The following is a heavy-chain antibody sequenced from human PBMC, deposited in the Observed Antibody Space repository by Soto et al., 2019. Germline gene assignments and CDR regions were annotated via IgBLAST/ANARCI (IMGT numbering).Heavy chain of an antibody. CDR2: IYYSGST. V-gene: IGHV4-30-4*01. CDR3: ARGTRYYDFWSGYYPGNWFDP. CDR1: GGSISSGDYY. D-gene: IGHD3-3*01. J-gene: IGHJ5*02. Sequence: TLSLTCTVSGGSISSGDYYWSWIRQPPGKGLEWIGYIYYSGSTYYNPSLKSRVTISVDTSKNQFSLKLSSVTAADTAVYYCARGTRYYDFWSGYYPGNWFDPWGQGTLVTVPS.